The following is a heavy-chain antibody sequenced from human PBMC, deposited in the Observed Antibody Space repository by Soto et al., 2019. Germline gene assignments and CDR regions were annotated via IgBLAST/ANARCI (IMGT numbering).Heavy chain of an antibody. D-gene: IGHD2-2*01. CDR1: GFTFSSYS. V-gene: IGHV3-21*01. J-gene: IGHJ4*02. CDR2: ISSSSSYI. CDR3: ARGPDIVVVPAALFLDY. Sequence: GGSLRLSCAASGFTFSSYSMNWVRQAPGKGLEWVSSISSSSSYIYYADSVKGRFTISRDNAKNSLYLQMNSLRAEDTAVYYCARGPDIVVVPAALFLDYWGQGTLVTVSS.